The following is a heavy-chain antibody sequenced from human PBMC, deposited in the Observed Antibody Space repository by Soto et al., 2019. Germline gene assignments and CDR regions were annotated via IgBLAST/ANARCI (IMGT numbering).Heavy chain of an antibody. CDR1: GDSVSSYSAA. CDR3: ARGTSRQLWPHYYYYCGMDV. J-gene: IGHJ6*02. CDR2: TYYRSKWYN. V-gene: IGHV6-1*01. D-gene: IGHD5-18*01. Sequence: SQTLSLTCAISGDSVSSYSAAWNWIRQSPAIGLEWLGSTYYRSKWYNDYAVSLKSRITINPDTSKNQFYLQLNSVTPEDTAVYYCARGTSRQLWPHYYYYCGMDVWGQGTTVTVSS.